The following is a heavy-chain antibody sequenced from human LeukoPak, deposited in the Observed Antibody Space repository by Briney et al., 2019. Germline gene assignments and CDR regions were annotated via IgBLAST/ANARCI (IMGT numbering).Heavy chain of an antibody. CDR3: ARDSRNYGMDV. CDR1: GFTFSSYA. J-gene: IGHJ6*02. CDR2: ISYDGSNK. V-gene: IGHV3-30*14. Sequence: GRSLRLSCAASGFTFSSYAMHWVRQAPGKGLEWVAVISYDGSNKYYADSVKGRFTISRDNSKNTLYLQMNSLRAEDTAVYYCARDSRNYGMDVWGQGTTVTVSS.